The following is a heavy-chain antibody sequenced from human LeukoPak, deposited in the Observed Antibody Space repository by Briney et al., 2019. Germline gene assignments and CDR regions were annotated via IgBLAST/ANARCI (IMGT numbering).Heavy chain of an antibody. CDR1: GFTFSSYG. J-gene: IGHJ4*02. D-gene: IGHD3-10*01. V-gene: IGHV3-30*03. Sequence: GGSLRLSCAASGFTFSSYGMHWVRQAPGKGLEGVAVISYDGSNKYYADSVKGRFTISRDNSKNTLYLQMNSLRAEDTAVYYCATLGGITMVRGVYYFDYWGQGTLVTVSS. CDR2: ISYDGSNK. CDR3: ATLGGITMVRGVYYFDY.